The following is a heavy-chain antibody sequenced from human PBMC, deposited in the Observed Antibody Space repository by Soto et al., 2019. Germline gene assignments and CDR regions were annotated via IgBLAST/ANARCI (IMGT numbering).Heavy chain of an antibody. CDR1: GGSIGKYY. Sequence: PSETCPLTCSVSGGSIGKYYWSWIRQTPGKGLEWIGYIYYSGSTKYNPSLTSRVTISIDTSKNQFSLNLNSATAADTAVYYCARALITTYHFDYWGQGTLVTVSS. V-gene: IGHV4-59*01. CDR2: IYYSGST. J-gene: IGHJ4*02. CDR3: ARALITTYHFDY. D-gene: IGHD4-4*01.